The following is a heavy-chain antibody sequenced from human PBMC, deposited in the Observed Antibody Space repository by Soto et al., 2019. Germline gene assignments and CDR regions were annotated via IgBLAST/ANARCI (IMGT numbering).Heavy chain of an antibody. Sequence: QVQLQESGPGLVKPSETLSLTCTVSGGAISSYYWRWIRQPPGKGLEWIGYIYYSGSTNYNPSLKSRVTISVDTSKNQFSLKLSSVTAADTAVYYCARGHLRGVADDYWGQGTLVTVSS. J-gene: IGHJ4*02. CDR2: IYYSGST. CDR1: GGAISSYY. V-gene: IGHV4-59*01. CDR3: ARGHLRGVADDY. D-gene: IGHD3-10*01.